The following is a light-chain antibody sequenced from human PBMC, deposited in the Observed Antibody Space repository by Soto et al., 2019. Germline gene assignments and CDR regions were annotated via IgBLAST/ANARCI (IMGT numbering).Light chain of an antibody. CDR3: QQYNNWPKT. CDR1: QSVSSN. J-gene: IGKJ1*01. Sequence: DIVMTQSPSTLSVSPGERATLTCRASQSVSSNLAWYQQKPGQAPRLLIYAASTMQTGIPARFSGSGSGTEFTLTISSLQSEDFAVYYCQQYNNWPKTFGQGTKVDI. V-gene: IGKV3-15*01. CDR2: AAS.